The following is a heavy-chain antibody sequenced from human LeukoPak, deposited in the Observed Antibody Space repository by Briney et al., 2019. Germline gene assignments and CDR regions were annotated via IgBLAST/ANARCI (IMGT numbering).Heavy chain of an antibody. V-gene: IGHV4-34*01. D-gene: IGHD6-6*01. Sequence: PSETLSLTCAVYGGSFSGYYWSWIRQPPEKGLEWIGEINHSGSTNYNPSLKSRVTISVDTSKNQFSLKLSSVTAADTAVYYCARTSSSTDYWGQGTLVTVSS. CDR1: GGSFSGYY. CDR3: ARTSSSTDY. J-gene: IGHJ4*02. CDR2: INHSGST.